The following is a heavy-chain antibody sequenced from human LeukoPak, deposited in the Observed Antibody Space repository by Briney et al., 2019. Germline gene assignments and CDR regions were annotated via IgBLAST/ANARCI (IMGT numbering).Heavy chain of an antibody. Sequence: GGSLRLSCAASGFTFSDYYMSWVRQAPGKGLEWVSYISSSGSTTYYADSVKGRFTISRDNAKNSLYLQMNSLRAEDTAVYFCARGVGYSGYNFRLYFDYWGQGTLVTVSS. J-gene: IGHJ4*02. CDR2: ISSSGSTT. D-gene: IGHD5-12*01. V-gene: IGHV3-11*01. CDR3: ARGVGYSGYNFRLYFDY. CDR1: GFTFSDYY.